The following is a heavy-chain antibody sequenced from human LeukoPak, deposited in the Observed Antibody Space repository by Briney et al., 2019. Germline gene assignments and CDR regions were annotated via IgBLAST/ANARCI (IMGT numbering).Heavy chain of an antibody. CDR3: ARGPYGMDV. J-gene: IGHJ6*02. Sequence: GGSLRLSCAASGFTFSSYAMHWVRQAPGKGLEWVAVISYDGSNKYYADSVKGRFTISRDNSKSTLYLQMNSLRAEDTAVYYCARGPYGMDVWGQGTTVTVSS. CDR2: ISYDGSNK. CDR1: GFTFSSYA. V-gene: IGHV3-30-3*01.